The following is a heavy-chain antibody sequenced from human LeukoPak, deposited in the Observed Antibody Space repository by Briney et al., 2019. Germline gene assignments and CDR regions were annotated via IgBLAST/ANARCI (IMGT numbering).Heavy chain of an antibody. CDR1: GGSFSGYH. V-gene: IGHV4-34*01. CDR3: ARRDSGSYYGY. CDR2: INHSGST. D-gene: IGHD1-26*01. J-gene: IGHJ4*02. Sequence: KSSETLSLTCAVYGGSFSGYHWSWIRQPPGKGLEWIGEINHSGSTNYNPYLKSRVTISVDTSKNQFSLKLSSVTAADTAVYYCARRDSGSYYGYWGQGTLVTVSS.